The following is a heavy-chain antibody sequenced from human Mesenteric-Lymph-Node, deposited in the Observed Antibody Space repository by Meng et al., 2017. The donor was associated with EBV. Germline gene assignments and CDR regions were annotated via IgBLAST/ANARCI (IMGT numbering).Heavy chain of an antibody. Sequence: QGPLQESGPGLVKPSGTLSLTCAVSGGSIRSSNWWSWVRQPPGKGLEWIGEIYHSGRTSYNPSLKSRVSLSVEKSKNHFSLNLSSVTAADTAVYYCARVTVTGGYYFDYWGQGSLVTVSS. CDR1: GGSIRSSNW. CDR2: IYHSGRT. D-gene: IGHD4-17*01. J-gene: IGHJ4*02. CDR3: ARVTVTGGYYFDY. V-gene: IGHV4-4*02.